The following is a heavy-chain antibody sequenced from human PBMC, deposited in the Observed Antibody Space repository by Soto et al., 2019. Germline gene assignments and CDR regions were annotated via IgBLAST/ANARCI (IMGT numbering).Heavy chain of an antibody. CDR2: IDGSGGDR. CDR3: AKDQSRYCGSTSCYDGWPTVTTRGYMDV. J-gene: IGHJ6*03. D-gene: IGHD2-2*01. Sequence: GGSLRLSCAASGFTFSSYAMGWVRQAPGTGLEWVSVIDGSGGDRSLADSVKGRFTISRDNSKNTLYLQMNSLRAEDTAVYCCAKDQSRYCGSTSCYDGWPTVTTRGYMDVWGKGTTVTVSS. CDR1: GFTFSSYA. V-gene: IGHV3-23*01.